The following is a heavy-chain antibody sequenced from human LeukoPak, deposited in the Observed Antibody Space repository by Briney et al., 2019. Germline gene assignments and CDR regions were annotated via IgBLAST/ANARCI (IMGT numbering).Heavy chain of an antibody. CDR3: ARDRYCSGGSCYGKRWFDP. J-gene: IGHJ5*02. D-gene: IGHD2-15*01. Sequence: SETLSLTCTVSGGSISSGGYYWSWIRQHPGKGLEWIGYIYYSGSTYYNPSLKSRVTISVDTSKNQFSLKLSSVTAADTAVYYCARDRYCSGGSCYGKRWFDPWDQGTLVTVSS. V-gene: IGHV4-31*03. CDR1: GGSISSGGYY. CDR2: IYYSGST.